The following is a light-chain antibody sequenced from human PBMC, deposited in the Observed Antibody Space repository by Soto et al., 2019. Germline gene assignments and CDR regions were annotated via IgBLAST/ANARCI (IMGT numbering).Light chain of an antibody. CDR1: QSISIY. Sequence: DIQMTQSPSTLSASVGDRVTITCRASQSISIYLAWYQQKPGKAPKLLIYDASTLEGGVPSRFSGSGSGTEFTLTISSLQPDDFATYYCQQYNSYSLWTFGQGTKVEIK. V-gene: IGKV1-5*01. CDR2: DAS. CDR3: QQYNSYSLWT. J-gene: IGKJ1*01.